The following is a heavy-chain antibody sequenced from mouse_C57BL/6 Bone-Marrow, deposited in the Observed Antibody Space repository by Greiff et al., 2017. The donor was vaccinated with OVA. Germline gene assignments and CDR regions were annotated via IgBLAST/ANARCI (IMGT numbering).Heavy chain of an antibody. CDR2: IYPRGGNT. V-gene: IGHV1-81*01. J-gene: IGHJ4*01. Sequence: VQLQQSGAELARPGASVKLSCTASGYTFTSYGISWVRQRTGQGLEWIGEIYPRGGNTYYNEKFKGKATLTEDKASSTAYMELRSLTSEDSAVYCCERAKGYAMDYWGQGTSVTVSS. CDR3: ERAKGYAMDY. CDR1: GYTFTSYG.